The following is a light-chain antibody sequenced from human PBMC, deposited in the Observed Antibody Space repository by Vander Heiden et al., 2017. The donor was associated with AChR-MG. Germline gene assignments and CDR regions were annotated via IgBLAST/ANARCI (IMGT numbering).Light chain of an antibody. CDR1: QSLSSD. J-gene: IGKJ2*01. V-gene: IGKV3-11*01. CDR2: DAS. CDR3: QQRSNWPYT. Sequence: EIVLKQPPATLSLSPGERATLSCRASQSLSSDLAWYQQKPGQAPRLLIYDASNRATGIPARFSGSGSGTDFTLTISSLEPEDFAVYYCQQRSNWPYTFGQGTKLEI.